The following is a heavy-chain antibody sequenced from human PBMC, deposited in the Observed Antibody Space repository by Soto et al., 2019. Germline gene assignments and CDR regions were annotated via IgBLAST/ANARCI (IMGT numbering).Heavy chain of an antibody. CDR2: IYYGGSA. CDR1: GGSISTYY. V-gene: IGHV4-59*08. J-gene: IGHJ4*02. D-gene: IGHD2-8*01. CDR3: ARGGHCANGVCSALDY. Sequence: QVQLRESGPGLVKPSETLSLTCTVSGGSISTYYWSWIRQPPGKGLEWIGYIYYGGSADYNPSLKSRGTRSVDTSKKHFSLKLSSVTAADTAVYYCARGGHCANGVCSALDYWGQGTLGTVSS.